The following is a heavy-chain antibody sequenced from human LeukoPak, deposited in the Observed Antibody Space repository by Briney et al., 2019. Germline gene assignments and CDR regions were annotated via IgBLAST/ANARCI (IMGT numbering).Heavy chain of an antibody. Sequence: SETLSLTCAVSGDSISSGAYSWSWIRQTPGRGLEWIGYIYRSGSTYYNPPLRSRVALSLDRSQNQFSLSVSSVTAADTAVYYCARRALAGYWFDPWGQGTLVTVSS. CDR1: GDSISSGAYS. V-gene: IGHV4-30-2*01. CDR2: IYRSGST. D-gene: IGHD6-19*01. CDR3: ARRALAGYWFDP. J-gene: IGHJ5*02.